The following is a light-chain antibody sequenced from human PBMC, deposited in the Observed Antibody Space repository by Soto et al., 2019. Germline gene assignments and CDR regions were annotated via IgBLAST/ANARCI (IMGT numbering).Light chain of an antibody. V-gene: IGLV2-23*01. CDR3: CSYAGSFVV. CDR1: SSDVGSYNL. J-gene: IGLJ2*01. Sequence: QSALTQPASVSGSPGQSITISGTGTSSDVGSYNLVSWYQQHPGKAPKLMIYEGSKRPSGVSNRFSGSKSGNTASLTISGLQAEDEADYYCCSYAGSFVVFGGGTKLTVL. CDR2: EGS.